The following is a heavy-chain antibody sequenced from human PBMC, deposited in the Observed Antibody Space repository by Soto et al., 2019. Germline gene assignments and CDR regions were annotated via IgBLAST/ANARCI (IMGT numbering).Heavy chain of an antibody. V-gene: IGHV5-51*01. J-gene: IGHJ5*02. Sequence: PXESLKISFKGFGDSFPIHWIAWVRQMPGKGLEWMGIIYPADSDIRYSPSFQGQVTISADKSFSTAYLQWGSLKASDTAMYYCARGRVATKLRSGFDPWGQGSLVTVSS. CDR3: ARGRVATKLRSGFDP. D-gene: IGHD5-12*01. CDR1: GDSFPIHW. CDR2: IYPADSDI.